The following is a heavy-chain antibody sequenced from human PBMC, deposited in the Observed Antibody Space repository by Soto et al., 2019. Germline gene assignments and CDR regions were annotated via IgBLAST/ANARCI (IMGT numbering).Heavy chain of an antibody. CDR3: ITFRYNWNDGLDY. Sequence: GGSLRLSCAASGFTFSKAWMSWVRQAPGKGLEWVGRIKSKIDGGTIDYAAPVNGRFTISRDDSKNTLYLQMNSLKTEDTAVYYCITFRYNWNDGLDYWGQGTLVTVSS. D-gene: IGHD1-1*01. J-gene: IGHJ4*02. CDR2: IKSKIDGGTI. CDR1: GFTFSKAW. V-gene: IGHV3-15*01.